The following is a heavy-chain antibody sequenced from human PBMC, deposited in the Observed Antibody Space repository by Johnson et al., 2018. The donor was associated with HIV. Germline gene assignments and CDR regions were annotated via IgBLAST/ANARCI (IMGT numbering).Heavy chain of an antibody. CDR1: GLTFSSYG. Sequence: QVQLVESGGGLVQPGGSLRLSCAASGLTFSSYGMHWVRQAPGKGLEWVALVSFDGSNKYYADSVKGRFTISRDNAKNSLYLQMNSLRAEDTAVYYCARGTPWDAFDIWGQGTMVTVSS. CDR3: ARGTPWDAFDI. J-gene: IGHJ3*02. CDR2: VSFDGSNK. V-gene: IGHV3-30*03.